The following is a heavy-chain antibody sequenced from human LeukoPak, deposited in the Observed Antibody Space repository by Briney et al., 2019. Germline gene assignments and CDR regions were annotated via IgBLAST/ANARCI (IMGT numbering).Heavy chain of an antibody. J-gene: IGHJ4*02. CDR2: IKTKTDGGTA. Sequence: GGSMRLSCAASGFTFNTAWMRWVRQAPGKGLEWVGRIKTKTDGGTAEYAAPVKGRFTISRDDSKNTLYLHMGRLKTADTAVYHCATGGHYFGAWGQGSLVTVSA. D-gene: IGHD3-10*01. CDR1: GFTFNTAW. CDR3: ATGGHYFGA. V-gene: IGHV3-15*01.